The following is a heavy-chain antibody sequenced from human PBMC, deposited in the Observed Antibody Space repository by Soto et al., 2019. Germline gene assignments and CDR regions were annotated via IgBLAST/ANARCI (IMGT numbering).Heavy chain of an antibody. Sequence: GGSLRLSCAASGFTFSSYAMSWVRQAPGKGLEWVSAISGSGGSTYYADSVKGRFTISRDNSKNTLYLQMNSLRAEDTAVYYCAKDLGSLLFVTTIFGADYYGMDVWGQGTTVTVSS. V-gene: IGHV3-23*01. J-gene: IGHJ6*02. CDR2: ISGSGGST. CDR1: GFTFSSYA. CDR3: AKDLGSLLFVTTIFGADYYGMDV. D-gene: IGHD3-3*01.